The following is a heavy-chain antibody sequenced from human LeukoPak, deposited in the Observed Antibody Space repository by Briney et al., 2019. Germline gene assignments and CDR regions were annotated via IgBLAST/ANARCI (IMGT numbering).Heavy chain of an antibody. J-gene: IGHJ4*02. Sequence: PGGSLRLSCAASGFTFSSYAMSWVRQAPGKGLEWVSAISGSGGSTYYADSVKGRFTISRDNSKNTLYLRMNSLRAEDTAVYYCAEDQLFTMIVVVTGFANWGQGTLVTVSS. D-gene: IGHD3-22*01. CDR3: AEDQLFTMIVVVTGFAN. V-gene: IGHV3-23*01. CDR2: ISGSGGST. CDR1: GFTFSSYA.